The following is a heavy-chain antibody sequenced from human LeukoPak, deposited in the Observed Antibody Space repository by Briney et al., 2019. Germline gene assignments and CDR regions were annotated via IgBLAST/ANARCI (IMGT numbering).Heavy chain of an antibody. Sequence: ASVKVSCKASGYTFTSYDINWVRQATGQGLEWMGWMNPNSGNTGYAQKFQGRVTMTRDTSTSTVYMELSSLRSEDTAVYYCARGSRQISTSCYLYWGQGTLVTVSS. CDR3: ARGSRQISTSCYLY. J-gene: IGHJ4*02. CDR2: MNPNSGNT. D-gene: IGHD2-2*01. V-gene: IGHV1-8*01. CDR1: GYTFTSYD.